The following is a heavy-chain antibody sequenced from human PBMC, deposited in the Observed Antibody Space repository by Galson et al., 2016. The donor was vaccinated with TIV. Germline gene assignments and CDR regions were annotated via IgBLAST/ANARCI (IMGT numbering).Heavy chain of an antibody. CDR2: LYYSGST. CDR3: ARDMGITMSRDPFDV. Sequence: ETLSLTCIVSGVSMSSSAYYWGWIRQTPGKGLEWIGSLYYSGSTYYYPSLKSRATVSVDTSKNHFSLKLTSVTAADTAIYYCARDMGITMSRDPFDVWGQGTMVTVSS. V-gene: IGHV4-39*07. D-gene: IGHD3-22*01. CDR1: GVSMSSSAYY. J-gene: IGHJ3*01.